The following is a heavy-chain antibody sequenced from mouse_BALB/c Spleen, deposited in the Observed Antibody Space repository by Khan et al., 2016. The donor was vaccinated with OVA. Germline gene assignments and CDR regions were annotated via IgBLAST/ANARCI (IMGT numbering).Heavy chain of an antibody. CDR1: GYTFTEYT. V-gene: IGHV1-18*01. Sequence: VQLKESGPELVKPRASVKISCKTSGYTFTEYTVHWVKQSLGKSLDWIGVINPKNGGTAYNQKFKGKATLTVDKSSSTAYMEFRSLTSEDSAVYYCARDAGRYWGQGTSVTVAS. CDR3: ARDAGRY. D-gene: IGHD3-3*01. CDR2: INPKNGGT. J-gene: IGHJ4*01.